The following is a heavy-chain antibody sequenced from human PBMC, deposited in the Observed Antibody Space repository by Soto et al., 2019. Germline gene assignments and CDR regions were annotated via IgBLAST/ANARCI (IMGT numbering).Heavy chain of an antibody. Sequence: SETLSLTCTVPGGSISSYYWTWIRQPPGKGLEWIGYIYYRGSTNYNPSLKSRVTISVDTSKNQFSLKLSSVTAADTAVYYCARRYGGNLDYWGQGTLVTVSS. V-gene: IGHV4-59*08. D-gene: IGHD1-26*01. CDR1: GGSISSYY. CDR2: IYYRGST. J-gene: IGHJ4*02. CDR3: ARRYGGNLDY.